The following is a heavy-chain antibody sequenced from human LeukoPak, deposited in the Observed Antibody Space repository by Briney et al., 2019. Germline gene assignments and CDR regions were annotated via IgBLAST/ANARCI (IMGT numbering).Heavy chain of an antibody. J-gene: IGHJ6*02. CDR3: AGVRGLVNGSGSSYGMDV. V-gene: IGHV4-30-2*01. D-gene: IGHD3-10*01. Sequence: SETLSLTCAVSGGSISSGGYSWSWIRQPPGKGLEWIGYIYHSGSTYYNPSLKSRVTISVDRSKNQFSLKLSSVTAADTAVYYCAGVRGLVNGSGSSYGMDVWGQGTTVTVSS. CDR2: IYHSGST. CDR1: GGSISSGGYS.